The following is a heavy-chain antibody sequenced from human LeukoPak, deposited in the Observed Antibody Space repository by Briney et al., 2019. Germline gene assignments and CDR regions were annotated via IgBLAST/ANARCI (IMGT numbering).Heavy chain of an antibody. Sequence: SETLSLTCTVSGGSISSSTYYWGWIRQPPGKGLEWIGSIYYSGSTYYNPSLNSRVTISVDTSKNQFSLRLSSVTAADTAVYYCARLRGYSYGDLGYWGRGTLVTVSS. D-gene: IGHD5-18*01. CDR3: ARLRGYSYGDLGY. J-gene: IGHJ4*02. CDR2: IYYSGST. V-gene: IGHV4-39*01. CDR1: GGSISSSTYY.